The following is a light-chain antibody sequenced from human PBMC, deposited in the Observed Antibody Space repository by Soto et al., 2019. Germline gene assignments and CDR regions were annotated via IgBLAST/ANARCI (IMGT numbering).Light chain of an antibody. CDR1: QDIAGY. CDR3: QQDGSSPRT. Sequence: HVALSKTSVSASVGDRVTITCRASQDIAGYLAWYQHKPGRTPELLIHGAFRRQSGVPARFSGSGSGTDFTLSINRIEPEDFAMYCCQQDGSSPRTFGQR. V-gene: IGKV1D-12*01. J-gene: IGKJ1*01. CDR2: GAF.